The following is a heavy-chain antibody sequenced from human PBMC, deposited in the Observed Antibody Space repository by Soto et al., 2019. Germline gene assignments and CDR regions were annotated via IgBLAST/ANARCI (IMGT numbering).Heavy chain of an antibody. CDR2: ARNKANSYTT. Sequence: EVQLVESGGGLVQPGGSLRLSCAASGFTFSDHYMDWVRQAPGKGLEWVGRARNKANSYTTEYAASVKGRFTISRDDSKNSLYLQMNSLKTEDTAVYYCARAGKGYYYYYMDVWGKGTTVTVSS. V-gene: IGHV3-72*01. CDR3: ARAGKGYYYYYMDV. J-gene: IGHJ6*03. D-gene: IGHD3-10*01. CDR1: GFTFSDHY.